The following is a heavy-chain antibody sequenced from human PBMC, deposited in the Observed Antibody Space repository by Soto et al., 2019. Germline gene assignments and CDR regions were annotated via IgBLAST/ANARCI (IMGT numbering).Heavy chain of an antibody. V-gene: IGHV4-31*03. J-gene: IGHJ2*01. CDR1: GGSISSGGYY. Sequence: QVQLQESGPGLVKPSQTLSLTCTVSGGSISSGGYYWSWIRQHPGKGLEWIGYIYYSGSTYYNPSLKSRVTISVDTSKNQFSLKLSSVTAADTAVYYCARVVLLDGVDWYFDLWGRGTLVTVSS. D-gene: IGHD2-8*01. CDR2: IYYSGST. CDR3: ARVVLLDGVDWYFDL.